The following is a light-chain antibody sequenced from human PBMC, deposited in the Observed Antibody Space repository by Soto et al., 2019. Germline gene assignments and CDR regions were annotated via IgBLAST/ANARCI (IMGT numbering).Light chain of an antibody. CDR2: KAS. CDR1: QGISSW. J-gene: IGKJ1*01. CDR3: QQHTT. Sequence: DIQVYQSPASLSASVGDRVTITCRGSQGISSWLAWYQQKPGKAPRLLIYKASSLASGVPSRFSGSGSGTEFTLTISSLQPEDVATYHCQQHTTFGQGTKVDIK. V-gene: IGKV1-5*03.